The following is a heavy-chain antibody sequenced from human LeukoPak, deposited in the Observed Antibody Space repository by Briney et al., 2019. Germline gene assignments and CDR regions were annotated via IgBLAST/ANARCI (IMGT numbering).Heavy chain of an antibody. Sequence: ASVKVSCKVSGYTLTELSMHWERQAPGKGLEWMGGFDPEDGETIYAQKFQGRVTMTEDTSTDTAYMELSSLRSEDTAVYYCAISPLVATISLGDYWGQGTLVTVSS. V-gene: IGHV1-24*01. CDR3: AISPLVATISLGDY. CDR2: FDPEDGET. CDR1: GYTLTELS. D-gene: IGHD5-12*01. J-gene: IGHJ4*02.